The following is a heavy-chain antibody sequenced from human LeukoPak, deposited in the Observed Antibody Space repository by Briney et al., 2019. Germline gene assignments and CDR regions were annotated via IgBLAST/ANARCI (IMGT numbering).Heavy chain of an antibody. CDR1: GFSFTNFA. V-gene: IGHV3-23*01. D-gene: IGHD3-9*01. Sequence: PGGSLRLSCEASGFSFTNFAMAWVRQAPGRGLEWVAGISGIGDNTFYTDSVKGRFTISRDNSKNTLYLQMNSLRAEDTAVYYCAKIWVLTGYYRDNQNGYWGQGTLVTVSS. CDR3: AKIWVLTGYYRDNQNGY. J-gene: IGHJ4*02. CDR2: ISGIGDNT.